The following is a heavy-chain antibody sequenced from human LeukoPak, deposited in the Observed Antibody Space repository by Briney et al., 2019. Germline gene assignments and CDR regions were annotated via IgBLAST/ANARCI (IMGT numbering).Heavy chain of an antibody. Sequence: ASVKVSCKASGGSFSSHAINWVRQAPGQGLEWMGGIIPIFGTANYAQKFQDRVTITAVESMSTVYMELSSLRSEDTAVYYCARGWLAETTVVTPYNYWGQGTLVTVSS. D-gene: IGHD4-23*01. V-gene: IGHV1-69*13. CDR3: ARGWLAETTVVTPYNY. CDR1: GGSFSSHA. CDR2: IIPIFGTA. J-gene: IGHJ4*02.